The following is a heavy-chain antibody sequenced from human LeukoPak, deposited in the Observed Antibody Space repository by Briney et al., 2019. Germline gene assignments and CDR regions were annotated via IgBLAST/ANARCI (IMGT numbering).Heavy chain of an antibody. Sequence: GRSLRLSCAASGFSFSSYGMHWVRQAPGKGLEWVAVISYDGSKEYYADSVKGRFTISRDNSKNTLYLQMNSLRAEDTAVYYCARALGGYGDYWGQGTLVTVSS. V-gene: IGHV3-30*03. CDR3: ARALGGYGDY. J-gene: IGHJ4*02. D-gene: IGHD5-12*01. CDR1: GFSFSSYG. CDR2: ISYDGSKE.